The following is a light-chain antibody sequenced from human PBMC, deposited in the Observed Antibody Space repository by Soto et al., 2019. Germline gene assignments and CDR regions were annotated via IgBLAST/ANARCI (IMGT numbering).Light chain of an antibody. CDR1: QTISSW. CDR2: KAS. Sequence: DLQMTQSPSTLSGSVGDRVTITCRASQTISSWLAWYQQKPGKAPKLLIYKASTLKSGVPSRFSGSGSGTEFTLTISSLQPDDFAVYYCQQYGSSPPYAFGQGTKVEIK. CDR3: QQYGSSPPYA. V-gene: IGKV1-5*03. J-gene: IGKJ2*01.